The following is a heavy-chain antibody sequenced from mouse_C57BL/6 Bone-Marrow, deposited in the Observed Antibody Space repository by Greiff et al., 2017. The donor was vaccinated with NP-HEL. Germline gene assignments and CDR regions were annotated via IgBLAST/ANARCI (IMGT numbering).Heavy chain of an antibody. Sequence: AQLQQSGAELVRPGTSVKMSCKASGYTFTNYWIGWAKQRPGHGLEWIGDIYPGGGYTNYNEKFKGKATLTADKSSSTAYMQFSSLTSEDSAIYYCARWWSLNYAMDYWGQGTSVTVSS. V-gene: IGHV1-63*01. CDR2: IYPGGGYT. J-gene: IGHJ4*01. CDR1: GYTFTNYW. D-gene: IGHD1-1*02. CDR3: ARWWSLNYAMDY.